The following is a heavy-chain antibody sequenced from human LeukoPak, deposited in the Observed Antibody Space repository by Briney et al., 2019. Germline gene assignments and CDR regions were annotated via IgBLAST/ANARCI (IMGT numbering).Heavy chain of an antibody. CDR2: ISAYNGNT. D-gene: IGHD6-6*01. J-gene: IGHJ3*02. V-gene: IGHV1-18*01. CDR3: ARDWIAAPRGAFDI. CDR1: GYTFTSYG. Sequence: GASVKVSCKASGYTFTSYGISWVRQAPGQGLEWMGWISAYNGNTNYAQKLQGRVTMTTDTSTSTAYMELRSLRSDDTAVYYCARDWIAAPRGAFDIWGQGTMVTVSS.